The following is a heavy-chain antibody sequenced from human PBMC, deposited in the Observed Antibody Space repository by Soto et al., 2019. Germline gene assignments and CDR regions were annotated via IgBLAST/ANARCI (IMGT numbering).Heavy chain of an antibody. J-gene: IGHJ6*02. D-gene: IGHD3-3*02. CDR2: ISAYNGNT. Sequence: QVQLVQSGAEVKKPGASVKVSCKASGYTFTSYGISWVRQAPGQGLEWMGWISAYNGNTNYAQKLQGRVTMTTDTSTSTAYMELRSLRSDDTAVYYCAREKSVFGVVIILSESDYGMDVWGQGTTVTVSS. CDR1: GYTFTSYG. V-gene: IGHV1-18*01. CDR3: AREKSVFGVVIILSESDYGMDV.